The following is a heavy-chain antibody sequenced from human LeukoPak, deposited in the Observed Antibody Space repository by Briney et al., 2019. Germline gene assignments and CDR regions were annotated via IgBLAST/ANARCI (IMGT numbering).Heavy chain of an antibody. CDR3: ARSSGEMATIDYYYYMDV. CDR1: GGTFSSFG. V-gene: IGHV1-69*13. Sequence: SVKVSCRASGGTFSSFGISWVRQAPGQGLEWMGGIIPIFGSANYAPKFQGRVTITADASTTTAYMELSRLRPEDTAVYYCARSSGEMATIDYYYYMDVWGIGTTVTVSS. D-gene: IGHD5-24*01. CDR2: IIPIFGSA. J-gene: IGHJ6*03.